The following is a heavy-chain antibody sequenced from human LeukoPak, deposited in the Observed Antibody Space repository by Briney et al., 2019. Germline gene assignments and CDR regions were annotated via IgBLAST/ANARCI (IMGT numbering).Heavy chain of an antibody. CDR1: GGPFSDHY. J-gene: IGHJ5*02. V-gene: IGHV4-34*01. Sequence: SETLSLTCGVYGGPFSDHYWSWIRQTPGKGLEWIGEINHSGSTNYNPSLKSRVTVSVDTSKNQFSLKLSSVTAADTAVHYCARGRYSAGDNWFDPWGQGTLVTVSS. D-gene: IGHD3-9*01. CDR2: INHSGST. CDR3: ARGRYSAGDNWFDP.